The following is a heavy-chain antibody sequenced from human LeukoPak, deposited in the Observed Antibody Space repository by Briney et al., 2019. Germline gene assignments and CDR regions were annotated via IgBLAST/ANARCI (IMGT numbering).Heavy chain of an antibody. CDR2: INPSGGST. CDR3: ASHDYGGNSGFPDEYYYYGMDV. Sequence: ASVKVSCKASGYTFTSYYMHWVRQAPGQGLEWMGIINPSGGSTSYAQKFQGRVTMTRDTSTSTVYMELSSLRSEDTAVYYCASHDYGGNSGFPDEYYYYGMDVWGQGTTVTVSS. V-gene: IGHV1-46*01. D-gene: IGHD4-23*01. CDR1: GYTFTSYY. J-gene: IGHJ6*02.